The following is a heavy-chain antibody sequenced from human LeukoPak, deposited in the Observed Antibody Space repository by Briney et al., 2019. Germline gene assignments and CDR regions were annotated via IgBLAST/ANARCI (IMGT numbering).Heavy chain of an antibody. D-gene: IGHD2-2*01. V-gene: IGHV4-59*06. CDR3: AREVVSPVVPADIYNWFDP. CDR1: GGSISSYY. CDR2: IYYSGST. J-gene: IGHJ5*02. Sequence: SETLSLTCTVSGGSISSYYWSWIRQHPGKGLEWIGYIYYSGSTYYNPSLKSRVTISVDTSKNQFSLKLGSVTAADTAVYYCAREVVSPVVPADIYNWFDPWGQGTLVTVSS.